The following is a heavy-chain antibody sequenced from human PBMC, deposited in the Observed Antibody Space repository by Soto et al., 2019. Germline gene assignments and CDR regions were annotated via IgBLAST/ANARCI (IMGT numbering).Heavy chain of an antibody. CDR2: IIPIFGTA. V-gene: IGHV1-69*13. J-gene: IGHJ6*02. Sequence: ASVKVSCKASGGTFSSYAISWVRQAPGQGLEWMGGIIPIFGTANYAQKFQGRVTITADESTSTAYMELSSLRSEDTAVYYCARDLRIAAAGTHYYYGMDVWGQGTTVTVSS. CDR1: GGTFSSYA. D-gene: IGHD6-13*01. CDR3: ARDLRIAAAGTHYYYGMDV.